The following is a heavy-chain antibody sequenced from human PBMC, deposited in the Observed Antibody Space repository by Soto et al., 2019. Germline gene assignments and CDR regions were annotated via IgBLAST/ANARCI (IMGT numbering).Heavy chain of an antibody. Sequence: EVQLVESGGDLVQPGGSLRLSCAASGFTFSSYWMHWVRQAPGKGLVWVSRINSDGSSTSYADSVKGRFTISRDNAKNTLYLQRNSLRAEDTAVYYCARDHDYVYNWFDPWGQGTLVTVSS. V-gene: IGHV3-74*01. CDR3: ARDHDYVYNWFDP. D-gene: IGHD4-17*01. CDR2: INSDGSST. J-gene: IGHJ5*02. CDR1: GFTFSSYW.